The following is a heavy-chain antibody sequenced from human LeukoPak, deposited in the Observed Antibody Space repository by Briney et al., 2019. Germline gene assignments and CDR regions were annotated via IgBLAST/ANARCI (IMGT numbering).Heavy chain of an antibody. CDR1: GFSFSNYW. D-gene: IGHD1-26*01. Sequence: GGSLRLSCAASGFSFSNYWMGWVRQAPGKGLACVANIKTDGSETYYVDSVKGRFTISRDDSMNMLYLQMNSLRAEDTAVYYCAKGLGSGSYFDYWGQGTLVPVSS. CDR2: IKTDGSET. V-gene: IGHV3-7*03. CDR3: AKGLGSGSYFDY. J-gene: IGHJ4*02.